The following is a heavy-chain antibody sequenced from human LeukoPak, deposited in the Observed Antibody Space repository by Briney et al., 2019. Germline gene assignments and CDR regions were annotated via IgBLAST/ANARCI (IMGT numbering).Heavy chain of an antibody. CDR3: ARDQGYYGSGSAVIAFDY. D-gene: IGHD3-10*01. J-gene: IGHJ4*02. CDR1: GFTFSTYA. V-gene: IGHV3-30-3*01. Sequence: GGSLRLSCAASGFTFSTYAMHWVRQVPGKGLEWVAVVSYDGTNEYYAASVKGRFTISRDNFNNILYLQMNSLRTEDTAVYYCARDQGYYGSGSAVIAFDYWGQGTLVTVSS. CDR2: VSYDGTNE.